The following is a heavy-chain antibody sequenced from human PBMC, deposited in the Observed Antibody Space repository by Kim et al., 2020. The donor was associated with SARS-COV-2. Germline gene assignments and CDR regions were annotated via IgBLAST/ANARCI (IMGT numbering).Heavy chain of an antibody. Sequence: VSVKSRITINPDTSKNQFSLQLNSVTPEDTAVYYCARDSSGYYDYYYMDVWGKGTTVTVSS. V-gene: IGHV6-1*01. D-gene: IGHD3-22*01. CDR3: ARDSSGYYDYYYMDV. J-gene: IGHJ6*03.